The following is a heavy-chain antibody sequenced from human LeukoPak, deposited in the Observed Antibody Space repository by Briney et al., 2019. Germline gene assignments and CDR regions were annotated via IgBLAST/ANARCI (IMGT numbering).Heavy chain of an antibody. V-gene: IGHV7-4-1*02. D-gene: IGHD4-17*01. Sequence: GASVKVSCKASGYTFTSYAMNWVRQAPGQGLEWMGWIDTNTGNPTYAQGFTGRFVFSLDTSVSTAYLQISSLKAEDTAVYYCARPSRIIMNDYGAQNVWGQGTMVTVSS. CDR3: ARPSRIIMNDYGAQNV. CDR1: GYTFTSYA. J-gene: IGHJ3*01. CDR2: IDTNTGNP.